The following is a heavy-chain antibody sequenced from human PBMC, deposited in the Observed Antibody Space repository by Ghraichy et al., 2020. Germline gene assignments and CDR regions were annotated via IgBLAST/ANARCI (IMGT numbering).Heavy chain of an antibody. J-gene: IGHJ3*02. CDR1: VGSFSGYY. V-gene: IGHV4-34*01. CDR3: ARRRQTWSAAEGDAFDI. CDR2: IHPTGTT. D-gene: IGHD5-18*01. Sequence: TLSLTCAVYVGSFSGYYWSWIRQPPGKGLEWIGEIHPTGTTNNSPSLKSRLTLLVDTSKNQFSLLLKSVTAADTAVYYCARRRQTWSAAEGDAFDIWSQGTMVTVSS.